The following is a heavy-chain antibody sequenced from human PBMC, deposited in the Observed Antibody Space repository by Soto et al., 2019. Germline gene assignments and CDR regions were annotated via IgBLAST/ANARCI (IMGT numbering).Heavy chain of an antibody. CDR1: GFSVSSNY. CDR2: IYSGGST. CDR3: AGGDLHKRFDY. Sequence: EVQLVESGGGLIQPGGSLRLSCAASGFSVSSNYMSWVRQAPGKGLEWVSVIYSGGSTYYADSVKGRFTISRDNSKDTLYLQMNSLRVEDTAMYYCAGGDLHKRFDYWGQGTLVTVSS. J-gene: IGHJ4*02. V-gene: IGHV3-53*01.